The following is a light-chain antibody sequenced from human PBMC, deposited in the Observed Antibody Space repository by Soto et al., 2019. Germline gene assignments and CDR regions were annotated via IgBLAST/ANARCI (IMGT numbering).Light chain of an antibody. CDR3: QQYGSSPRT. J-gene: IGKJ1*01. V-gene: IGKV3-15*01. Sequence: EIVMTQSPATLSVSPGERATLSCRASQSVSSNLAWYRQKPGQAPSLLIYGASTRATGTPARFSGSGSGTEFTLTISRLEPEDFAVYYCQQYGSSPRTFGQGTMVDVK. CDR1: QSVSSN. CDR2: GAS.